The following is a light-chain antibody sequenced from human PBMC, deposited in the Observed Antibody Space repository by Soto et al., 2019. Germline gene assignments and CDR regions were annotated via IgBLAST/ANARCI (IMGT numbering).Light chain of an antibody. CDR3: QAYDYSLTAFV. V-gene: IGLV1-40*01. CDR1: NSNLGAGYD. CDR2: GNR. Sequence: QSVLTQPPSVSGAPGQRVTISCTGNNSNLGAGYDVHWYQQLPGAAPKLVVFGNRNRPSGVPERFSGSKSGTSASLAIPGIQAEDEADYYCQAYDYSLTAFVFGGGTKVTVL. J-gene: IGLJ3*02.